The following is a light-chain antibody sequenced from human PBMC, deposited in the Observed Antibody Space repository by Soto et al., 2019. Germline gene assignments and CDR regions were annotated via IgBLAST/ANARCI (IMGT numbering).Light chain of an antibody. Sequence: AIQLTQSPSSLSAYVGDSVSITCRASQGIGSALAWYQQKPGRAPKLLIYDASSLEGGVPSRFSGSRSGTDFTLTVSSLQPEDFATYYCQQFDDYPFTFGPGTKVDIK. CDR2: DAS. CDR3: QQFDDYPFT. CDR1: QGIGSA. V-gene: IGKV1D-13*01. J-gene: IGKJ3*01.